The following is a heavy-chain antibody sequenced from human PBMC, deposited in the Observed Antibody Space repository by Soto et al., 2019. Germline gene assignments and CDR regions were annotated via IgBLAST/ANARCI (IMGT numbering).Heavy chain of an antibody. CDR1: GFTFSSYA. CDR3: AKAVDTNKLARVYPPWFDP. J-gene: IGHJ5*02. D-gene: IGHD5-18*01. CDR2: ISGSGGST. Sequence: GGSLRLSCAASGFTFSSYAMSWVRQAPGKGLEWVSAISGSGGSTYYADSVKGRFTISRDNSKNTLYLQMNSLRAEDTAVYYCAKAVDTNKLARVYPPWFDPWGQGTLVTVSS. V-gene: IGHV3-23*01.